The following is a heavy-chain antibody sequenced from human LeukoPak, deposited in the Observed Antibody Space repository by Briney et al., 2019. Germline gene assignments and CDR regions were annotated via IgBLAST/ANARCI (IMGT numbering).Heavy chain of an antibody. CDR1: GFTFTSSA. D-gene: IGHD5-12*01. V-gene: IGHV1-58*02. Sequence: GASVTVSCKASGFTFTSSAMQWVRQARGQRVEWIGWMFVGRGKTNYAQTFQERVTITRDMSTSTAYMELSSLRSEDTAVYYCAAGPPNIVAHDAFDIWGQGTMVTVSS. CDR3: AAGPPNIVAHDAFDI. CDR2: MFVGRGKT. J-gene: IGHJ3*02.